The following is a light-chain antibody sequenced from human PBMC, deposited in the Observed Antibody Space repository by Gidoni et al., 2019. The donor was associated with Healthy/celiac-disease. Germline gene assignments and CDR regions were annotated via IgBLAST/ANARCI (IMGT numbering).Light chain of an antibody. V-gene: IGKV3-11*01. CDR3: QQRSNWPPV. J-gene: IGKJ4*01. CDR1: QSVSSY. CDR2: DAS. Sequence: EIVLTQSPATLSLSPGERATLSCRASQSVSSYLAWYQQKPGQAPRLLIYDASNRATGIPARFSGSGSGTDFTLTSSSLEPEDFAVYYCQQRSNWPPVFGGXTKVEIK.